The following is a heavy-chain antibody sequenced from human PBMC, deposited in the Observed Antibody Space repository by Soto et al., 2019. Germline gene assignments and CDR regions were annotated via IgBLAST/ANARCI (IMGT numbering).Heavy chain of an antibody. V-gene: IGHV1-69*05. CDR2: FIPIFGTR. Sequence: SVKVCCKSSGGTLSRFAINWVRQAPGRGLEWMGIFIPIFGTRNYAQKFQGRVTFTTDKSTSTVYMELSSLRSEDTAVYYCARDIGATSHYYYYGMDVWGQGTTVTVSS. J-gene: IGHJ6*02. CDR3: ARDIGATSHYYYYGMDV. D-gene: IGHD1-26*01. CDR1: GGTLSRFA.